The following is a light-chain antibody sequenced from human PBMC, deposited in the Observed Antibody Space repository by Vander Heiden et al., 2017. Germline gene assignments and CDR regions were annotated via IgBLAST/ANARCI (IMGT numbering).Light chain of an antibody. CDR2: DVS. Sequence: QSALTQPASVSGSPGQSITLSCTGTSSDVGGYNFVSWYQQHPAKAPKLMIYDVSNRPLGVSNRFSGSKSGNTASLTISGLQAEDEADYYCSSYTSSSIPWVFGGGTKLTVL. CDR1: SSDVGGYNF. J-gene: IGLJ3*02. CDR3: SSYTSSSIPWV. V-gene: IGLV2-14*03.